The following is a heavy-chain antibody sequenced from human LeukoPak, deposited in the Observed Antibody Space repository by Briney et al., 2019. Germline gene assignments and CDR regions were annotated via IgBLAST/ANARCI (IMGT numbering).Heavy chain of an antibody. CDR1: GGSISSSSYY. V-gene: IGHV4-39*01. J-gene: IGHJ4*02. CDR3: ARSSSWYPYYFDY. Sequence: PSETLSLTCTVSGGSISSSSYYWGWIRQPPGKGLEWIGSIYYSGSTYYNPSLKSRVTISVDTSKNQFSLKLSSVTAADTAVYYCARSSSWYPYYFDYWGQGTLVTVSS. D-gene: IGHD6-13*01. CDR2: IYYSGST.